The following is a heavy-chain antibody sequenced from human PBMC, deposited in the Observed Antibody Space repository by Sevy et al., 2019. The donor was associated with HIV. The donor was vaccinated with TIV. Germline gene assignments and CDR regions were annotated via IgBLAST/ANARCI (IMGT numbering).Heavy chain of an antibody. Sequence: ASVKVSCKASGYTFTSYAMHWVRQAPGQRLEWMGWINAGNGNTKYSQKFQGRVTINRDTSAGTAYMELSSLRSEDTAVYYCARGLWFRELFDYWGQGTLVTVSS. J-gene: IGHJ4*02. CDR1: GYTFTSYA. CDR3: ARGLWFRELFDY. D-gene: IGHD3-10*01. CDR2: INAGNGNT. V-gene: IGHV1-3*01.